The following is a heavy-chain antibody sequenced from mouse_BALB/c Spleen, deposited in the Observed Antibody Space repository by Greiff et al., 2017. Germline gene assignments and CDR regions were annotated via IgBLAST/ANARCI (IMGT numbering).Heavy chain of an antibody. CDR2: INPYNGGT. V-gene: IGHV1S135*01. CDR3: ARDDGYYVGYAMDY. J-gene: IGHJ4*01. D-gene: IGHD2-3*01. CDR1: GYAFTSYN. Sequence: EVQRVESGPELVKPGASVKVSCKASGYAFTSYNMYWVKQSPGKSLEWIGYINPYNGGTSYNQKFKGKATLTVDKSSSTAYMHLNSLTSEDSAVYYCARDDGYYVGYAMDYWGQGTSVTVSS.